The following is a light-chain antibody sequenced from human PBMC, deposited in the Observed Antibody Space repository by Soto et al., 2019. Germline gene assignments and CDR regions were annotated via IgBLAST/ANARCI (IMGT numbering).Light chain of an antibody. CDR1: QTIGNW. Sequence: DIQMTQSPSTLSAFVGDSVTITCRASQTIGNWLAWYQQRPGKAPKLLIYDASRLESGVPLRFSASGSGTEFTLTLSSLQPDDFATYYCQQYNSYSGTLGQGTKVDIK. V-gene: IGKV1-5*01. CDR2: DAS. CDR3: QQYNSYSGT. J-gene: IGKJ1*01.